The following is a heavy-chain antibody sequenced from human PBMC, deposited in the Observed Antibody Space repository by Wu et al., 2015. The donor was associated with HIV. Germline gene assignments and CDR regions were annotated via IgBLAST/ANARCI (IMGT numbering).Heavy chain of an antibody. D-gene: IGHD2-2*02. CDR1: GYTFTSYY. V-gene: IGHV1-46*03. J-gene: IGHJ4*02. CDR3: ARGAFGDIVVVPAAIHRPFFDY. CDR2: INPSGGST. Sequence: QVQLVQSGAEVKKPGASVKVSCKASGYTFTSYYMHWVRQAPGQGLEWMGIINPSGGSTSYAQKFQGRVTMTRDTSTSTVYMELSSLRSEDTAVYYCARGAFGDIVVVPAAIHRPFFDYWGQGTLVTVSS.